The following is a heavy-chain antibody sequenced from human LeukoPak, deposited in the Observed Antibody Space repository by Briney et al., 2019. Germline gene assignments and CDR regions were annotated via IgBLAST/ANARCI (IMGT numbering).Heavy chain of an antibody. V-gene: IGHV1-8*02. CDR3: ARDYGDYVWYFDY. CDR2: MNPNSGNT. D-gene: IGHD4-17*01. Sequence: ASVKVSCKASGYTFTSYDINWVRQATGQGLEWMGWMNPNSGNTGYAQKFQGRVTIIADKSTSTAYMELNSLRSEDTAVYYCARDYGDYVWYFDYWGQGTLVTVSS. J-gene: IGHJ4*02. CDR1: GYTFTSYD.